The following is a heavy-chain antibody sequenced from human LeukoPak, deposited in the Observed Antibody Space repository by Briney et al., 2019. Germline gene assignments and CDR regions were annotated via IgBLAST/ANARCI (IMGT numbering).Heavy chain of an antibody. D-gene: IGHD3-22*01. CDR2: IYRSGST. Sequence: GGSLRLSCAASGFTVSSNYMSWVRQAPGKGLEWVSVIYRSGSTYYAASAKGRFTISRDNSKNTLSLQINRSRTTDEPVFSCARKYYYDSSGYSYYFDYWGQGTLVTVSS. J-gene: IGHJ4*02. CDR3: ARKYYYDSSGYSYYFDY. CDR1: GFTVSSNY. V-gene: IGHV3-53*01.